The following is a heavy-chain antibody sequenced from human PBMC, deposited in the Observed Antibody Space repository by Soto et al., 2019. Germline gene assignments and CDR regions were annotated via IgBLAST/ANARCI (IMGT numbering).Heavy chain of an antibody. CDR2: INHSGST. Sequence: SETLSLTCAVYGGSFSGYYWSWIRQPPGKGLEWIGEINHSGSTNYNPSLKSRVTISADTSKNQFSLKLSSVTAADTAVYYCARVPARYDFWSGTPSYGMDVWGQGTTVTVSS. V-gene: IGHV4-34*01. CDR1: GGSFSGYY. CDR3: ARVPARYDFWSGTPSYGMDV. J-gene: IGHJ6*02. D-gene: IGHD3-3*01.